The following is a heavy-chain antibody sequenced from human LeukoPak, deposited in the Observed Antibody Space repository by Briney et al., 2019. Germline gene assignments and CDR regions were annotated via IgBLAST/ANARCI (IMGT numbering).Heavy chain of an antibody. D-gene: IGHD2-2*01. CDR3: ARGRLSTL. CDR1: GYPFSIYD. CDR2: MNPNGIAA. Sequence: ASVKVSCKASGYPFSIYDVNWVQQAAGQGLEWLGGMNPNGIAAGYSQKFQDRVTLTMDTSTSTAYLELSSLRSEDTAVYYCARGRLSTLWGQGTLVTVSS. J-gene: IGHJ4*02. V-gene: IGHV1-8*01.